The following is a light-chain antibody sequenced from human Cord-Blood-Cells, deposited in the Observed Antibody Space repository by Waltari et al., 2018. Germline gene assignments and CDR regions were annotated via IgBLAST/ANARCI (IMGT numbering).Light chain of an antibody. V-gene: IGKV1-13*02. Sequence: AIQLTQSPSSLSASVGDRVTITCRASQGISSALAWYQQKTGKAPKLLIYDASSLESGVPSRFSDSGSGTDFTLTISSLQHEDFATYYCQQFNSYPRTFGQGTKVEIK. J-gene: IGKJ1*01. CDR1: QGISSA. CDR3: QQFNSYPRT. CDR2: DAS.